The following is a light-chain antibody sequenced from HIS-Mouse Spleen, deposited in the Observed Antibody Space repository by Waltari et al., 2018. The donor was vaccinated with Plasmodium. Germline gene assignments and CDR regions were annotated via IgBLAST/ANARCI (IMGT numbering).Light chain of an antibody. CDR3: NSRDSSGTHGV. J-gene: IGLJ2*01. CDR1: SLRSYY. Sequence: SSELTQDPAVSVALGQTVRITCQGDSLRSYYESWYQQKPGQAPVLVIYGKNNRPSGIPDRFSGSSSGNTASLTITGAQAEDEADYYCNSRDSSGTHGVFGGGTKLTVL. V-gene: IGLV3-19*01. CDR2: GKN.